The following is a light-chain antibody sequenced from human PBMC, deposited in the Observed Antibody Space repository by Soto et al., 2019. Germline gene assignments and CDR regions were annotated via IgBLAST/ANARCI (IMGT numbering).Light chain of an antibody. Sequence: QSVLTQPASVSGSPGQSITISCTGTNSDIGGYNSVSWYQQHPGKAPILMIYDVSNRPSGVSYRLSGSKSGKTASRTDPGLQAEDEADYYCSSYTSRSTLGVFGGGTKLTVL. CDR3: SSYTSRSTLGV. CDR1: NSDIGGYNS. J-gene: IGLJ2*01. CDR2: DVS. V-gene: IGLV2-14*03.